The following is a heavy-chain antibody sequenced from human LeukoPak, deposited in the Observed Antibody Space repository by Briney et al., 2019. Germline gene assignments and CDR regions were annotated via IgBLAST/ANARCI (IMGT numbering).Heavy chain of an antibody. D-gene: IGHD7-27*01. V-gene: IGHV4-34*01. Sequence: SETLSLTCAVYGGSFSGYYWSWIRQPPGKGLEWIGEINRSGSTNYNPSLKSRVTISVDTSKNQFTLNLSSVTAADTAVYYCARGSSAGDYYFDYWGQGTLVTVSS. J-gene: IGHJ4*02. CDR3: ARGSSAGDYYFDY. CDR1: GGSFSGYY. CDR2: INRSGST.